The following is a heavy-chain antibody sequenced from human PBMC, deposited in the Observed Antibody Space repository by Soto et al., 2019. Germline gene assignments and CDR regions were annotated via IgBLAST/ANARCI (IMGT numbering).Heavy chain of an antibody. CDR1: GGTFSSYA. Sequence: SVKVSCKASGGTFSSYAISWVRQAPGQGLEWMGGIIPIFGTANYAQKFQGRVTITADESTSTAYMELSSLRSEDTAVYYCARDLGSGRSYYYYGMDVWGQGTTVTVSS. CDR3: ARDLGSGRSYYYYGMDV. CDR2: IIPIFGTA. D-gene: IGHD6-19*01. J-gene: IGHJ6*02. V-gene: IGHV1-69*13.